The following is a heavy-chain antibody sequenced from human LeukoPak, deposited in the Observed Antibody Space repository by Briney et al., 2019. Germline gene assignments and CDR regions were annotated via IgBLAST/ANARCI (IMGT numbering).Heavy chain of an antibody. CDR2: IRYDGSTK. J-gene: IGHJ4*02. D-gene: IGHD1/OR15-1a*01. Sequence: GGSLRLSCAVSGFIFTDYGMHWVRQAPGKGLEWVAFIRYDGSTKYYVDSVKGRFTISRDNSKNMLFLQMNSLRGEDTAVCYCAKEGTASKPSDLDYWGQGTLVTVSS. V-gene: IGHV3-30*02. CDR1: GFIFTDYG. CDR3: AKEGTASKPSDLDY.